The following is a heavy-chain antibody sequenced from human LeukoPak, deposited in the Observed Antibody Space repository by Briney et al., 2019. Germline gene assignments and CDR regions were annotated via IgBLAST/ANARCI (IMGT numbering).Heavy chain of an antibody. V-gene: IGHV4-39*01. Sequence: SETLSLTCTVSGGSISTSSYYWGWIRQPSGKGLEWIGSINYGGTTNYNPSLKSRVTIFVDTPKNQFSLKLRSVTAADTAAYYCARWSTTVFDYWGQGTLVTVSS. D-gene: IGHD4-17*01. J-gene: IGHJ4*02. CDR2: INYGGTT. CDR3: ARWSTTVFDY. CDR1: GGSISTSSYY.